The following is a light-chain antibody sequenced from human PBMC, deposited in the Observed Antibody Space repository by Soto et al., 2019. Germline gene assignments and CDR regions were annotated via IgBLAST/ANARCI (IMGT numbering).Light chain of an antibody. CDR3: SSYTPTGTYV. Sequence: QSALTQPASVSGSPGQSITISCTGTSSDVGGYNFVSWFQHHPGKAPKLMIYDVTNRPSGVSNRFSGSKSANTASLTISGLQAEDEADYYCSSYTPTGTYVFGTGTKLTVL. V-gene: IGLV2-14*03. J-gene: IGLJ1*01. CDR2: DVT. CDR1: SSDVGGYNF.